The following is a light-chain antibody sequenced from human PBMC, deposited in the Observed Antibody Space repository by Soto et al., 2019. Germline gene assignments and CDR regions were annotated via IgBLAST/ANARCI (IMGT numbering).Light chain of an antibody. CDR1: SSDVGSYKL. V-gene: IGLV2-23*01. CDR3: CSYAGSATWV. J-gene: IGLJ2*01. Sequence: QSVLTQPASVSGSPGQSITISCTGTSSDVGSYKLVSWYQQYPGKAPKVLIYDDSKRPSWVSNRFSGSKSGNTASLTISGLQAEDEADYYCCSYAGSATWVLGGGTKVTVL. CDR2: DDS.